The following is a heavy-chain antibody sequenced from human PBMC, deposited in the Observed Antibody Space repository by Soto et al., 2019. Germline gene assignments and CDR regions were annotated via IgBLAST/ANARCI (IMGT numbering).Heavy chain of an antibody. CDR2: TNQHGTII. J-gene: IGHJ4*02. V-gene: IGHV3-74*01. CDR3: TRDIGGRGAL. Sequence: PAGSLRLCCEASGFTFRSYWFHWVRQVPGKGLVWVSRTNQHGTIIDYADFVKGRFTISRDNAKNTLYLEMDSLRVEDTAVYYCTRDIGGRGALWGPGTLVTVSS. D-gene: IGHD3-16*01. CDR1: GFTFRSYW.